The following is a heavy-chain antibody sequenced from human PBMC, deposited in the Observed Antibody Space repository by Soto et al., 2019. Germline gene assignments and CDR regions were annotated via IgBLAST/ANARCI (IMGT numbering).Heavy chain of an antibody. CDR1: GGSISSGDYY. J-gene: IGHJ6*02. CDR2: IYYSGST. D-gene: IGHD5-18*01. V-gene: IGHV4-30-4*01. CDR3: ARALIRLWPYYYYGMDV. Sequence: SETLSLTCTVSGGSISSGDYYWSWIRQPPGKGLEWIGYIYYSGSTYHNPSLKSRVTISVDTSKNQFSLKLSSVTAADTATYYCARALIRLWPYYYYGMDVWGQGTTVTVSS.